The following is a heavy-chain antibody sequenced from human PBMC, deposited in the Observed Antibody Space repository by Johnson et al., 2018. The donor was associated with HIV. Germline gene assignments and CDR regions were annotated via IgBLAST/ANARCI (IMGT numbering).Heavy chain of an antibody. Sequence: QVQLVESGGGVVQPGRSLRLSCAASGFTFNSYAMHWVRQAPGKGLEWVAVISYDGSNKYYADSVKGRFTISRDNSKNTLYLQMNSLRDEDTAVYFCAKGGVWEIPLGFGAVDFWGQGTMVSASS. V-gene: IGHV3-30*04. CDR1: GFTFNSYA. J-gene: IGHJ3*01. CDR2: ISYDGSNK. D-gene: IGHD1-26*01. CDR3: AKGGVWEIPLGFGAVDF.